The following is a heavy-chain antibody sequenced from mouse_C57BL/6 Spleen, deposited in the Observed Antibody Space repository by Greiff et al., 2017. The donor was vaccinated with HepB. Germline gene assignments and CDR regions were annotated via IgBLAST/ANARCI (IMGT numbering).Heavy chain of an antibody. CDR2: ISDGGSYT. D-gene: IGHD1-1*01. CDR3: ARDNYGSSPAWFAY. CDR1: GFTFSSYA. V-gene: IGHV5-4*01. J-gene: IGHJ3*01. Sequence: EVNVVESGGGLVKPGGSLKLSCAATGFTFSSYAMSWVRQTPEKRLEWVATISDGGSYTYYPDNVKGRFTISRDNAKNNLYLQMSHLKSEDTAMYYCARDNYGSSPAWFAYWGQGTLVTVSA.